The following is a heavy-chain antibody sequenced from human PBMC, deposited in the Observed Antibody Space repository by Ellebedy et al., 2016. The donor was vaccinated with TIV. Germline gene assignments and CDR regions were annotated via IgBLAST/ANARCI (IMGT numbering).Heavy chain of an antibody. CDR1: GFTFSSYW. Sequence: GESLKISCAASGFTFSSYWMSWVRQAPGKGLEWVANIKQDGSEKYYVDSVKGRFTISRDNAKNSLYLQMNSLRAEDTAVYYCARGSSGWHNPDYWGQGTLVTVSS. CDR2: IKQDGSEK. D-gene: IGHD6-19*01. CDR3: ARGSSGWHNPDY. J-gene: IGHJ4*02. V-gene: IGHV3-7*04.